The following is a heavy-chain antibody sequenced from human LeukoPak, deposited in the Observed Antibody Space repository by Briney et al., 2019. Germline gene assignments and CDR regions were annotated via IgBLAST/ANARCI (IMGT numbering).Heavy chain of an antibody. V-gene: IGHV4-34*01. CDR1: GGSFSGYY. CDR2: INHSGST. J-gene: IGHJ4*02. Sequence: SETLSLTCAVYGGSFSGYYWSWIRQPPGKGLEWIGEINHSGSTNYNPSLKSRVTTSVDTSKNQFSLKLSSVTAADTAVYYCARAGFAFDYWGQGTLVTVSS. CDR3: ARAGFAFDY.